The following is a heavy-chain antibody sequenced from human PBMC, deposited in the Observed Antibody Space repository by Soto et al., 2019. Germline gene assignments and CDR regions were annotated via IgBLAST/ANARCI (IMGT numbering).Heavy chain of an antibody. Sequence: EVQLLESGGGLVQPGGSLRLSCAASGFTFSSYAMSWVRQAPGKGLEWVSAISGSGGSTYYADSVKGRFTISRDNSKNTLYLQMKSLRAEDTAVYYGAKSMRCSGGSCYAEYFQHWGQGTLVTVSS. D-gene: IGHD2-15*01. V-gene: IGHV3-23*01. CDR1: GFTFSSYA. CDR3: AKSMRCSGGSCYAEYFQH. CDR2: ISGSGGST. J-gene: IGHJ1*01.